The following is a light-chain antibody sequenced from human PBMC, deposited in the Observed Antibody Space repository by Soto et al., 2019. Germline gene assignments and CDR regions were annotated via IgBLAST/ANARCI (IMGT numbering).Light chain of an antibody. CDR2: GAS. Sequence: EIVLTQSPGTLSLSPGEGATLSCRASQSVSSNYLAWYQQKPGQAPRLLIFGASNRASDIPDRFSGSGSGTDFTLTISRLEPEDFGVYYCQQYGSSPPYTFGQGTKLEIK. CDR3: QQYGSSPPYT. J-gene: IGKJ2*01. V-gene: IGKV3-20*01. CDR1: QSVSSNY.